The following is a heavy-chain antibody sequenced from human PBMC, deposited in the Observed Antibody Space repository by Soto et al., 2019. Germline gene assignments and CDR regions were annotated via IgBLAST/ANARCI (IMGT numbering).Heavy chain of an antibody. J-gene: IGHJ4*02. CDR2: IKSKTDGGTT. D-gene: IGHD4-17*01. V-gene: IGHV3-15*01. Sequence: VQLVESGGGLVKPGGSLRLSCAASGFTFSNAWMSWVRQAPGKGLEWVGRIKSKTDGGTTDYAAPVKGRFTISRDDSKNTLYLQMNSLKTEDTAVYYCTTASISTTVTPDLRNDYWGQGTLVTVSS. CDR1: GFTFSNAW. CDR3: TTASISTTVTPDLRNDY.